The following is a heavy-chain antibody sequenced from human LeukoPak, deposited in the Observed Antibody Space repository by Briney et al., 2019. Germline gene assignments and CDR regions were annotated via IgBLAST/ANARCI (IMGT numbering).Heavy chain of an antibody. V-gene: IGHV3-48*03. J-gene: IGHJ4*02. Sequence: GGSLRLSCAASEFTFSSYEMNWVRQAPGKGLEWVSYISSSGSSIYYADSVKGRFTISRDNPKNSLYLQMNSLRAEDTAVYYCARVDNSGWYPGLIDYWGQGTLVTVSS. CDR2: ISSSGSSI. D-gene: IGHD6-19*01. CDR1: EFTFSSYE. CDR3: ARVDNSGWYPGLIDY.